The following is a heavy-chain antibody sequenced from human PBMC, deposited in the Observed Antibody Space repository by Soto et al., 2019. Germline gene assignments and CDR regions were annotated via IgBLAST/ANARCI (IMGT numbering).Heavy chain of an antibody. CDR2: IYHVGST. D-gene: IGHD3-22*01. Sequence: SETLSLTCAVSGYSISSGYYSGWLRQPPWKGLEWIGSIYHVGSTYYNPSLNSRVTLSIDMTNNHVSLILNSVTAADTAVYYCARVGTWVPYYYDSSPYTFENWFDHWGKGTMVTVSS. V-gene: IGHV4-38-2*01. CDR3: ARVGTWVPYYYDSSPYTFENWFDH. CDR1: GYSISSGYY. J-gene: IGHJ5*02.